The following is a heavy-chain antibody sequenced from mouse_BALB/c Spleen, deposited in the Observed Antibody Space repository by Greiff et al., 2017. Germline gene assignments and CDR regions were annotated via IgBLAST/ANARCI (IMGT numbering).Heavy chain of an antibody. CDR1: GYTFTSYW. CDR2: IDPSDSYT. V-gene: IGHV1-69*02. J-gene: IGHJ3*01. CDR3: TRTLLRAFAY. Sequence: QVQLQQPGAELVKPGASVKLSCKASGYTFTSYWMHWVKQRPGQGLEWIGEIDPSDSYTNYNQKFKDKATLTVDKSSSTAYMQLSSPTSEDSAVYYCTRTLLRAFAYWGQGTLVTVSA. D-gene: IGHD1-1*01.